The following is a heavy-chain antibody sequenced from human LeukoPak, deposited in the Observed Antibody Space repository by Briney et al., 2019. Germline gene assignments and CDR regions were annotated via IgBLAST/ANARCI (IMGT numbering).Heavy chain of an antibody. Sequence: PGGSLRLSCAASGFTFSSYAMSWVRQAPGKGLEWVSAISGSGGSTYYADSVKGRFTIPRDNSKNTLYLQMNSLRAEDTAVYYCAKGRFDYYDSSGYYYGLVYFDYWGQGTLVTVSS. CDR1: GFTFSSYA. V-gene: IGHV3-23*01. CDR2: ISGSGGST. CDR3: AKGRFDYYDSSGYYYGLVYFDY. D-gene: IGHD3-22*01. J-gene: IGHJ4*02.